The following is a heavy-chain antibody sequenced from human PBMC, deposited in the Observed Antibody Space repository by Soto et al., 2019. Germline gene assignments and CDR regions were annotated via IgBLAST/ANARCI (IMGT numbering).Heavy chain of an antibody. D-gene: IGHD1-26*01. Sequence: EVQLVESGGGVVQPGGSLRLSCAASGFTFSNYWMSWVRQAPGKGQEWVANIKEDGSEKYYVDSVKGRSTISRDNAKNSLYLQVDSLRGEDTAVYYCARYSGSYAILDWGQGTLVTVST. CDR3: ARYSGSYAILD. V-gene: IGHV3-7*04. J-gene: IGHJ4*02. CDR1: GFTFSNYW. CDR2: IKEDGSEK.